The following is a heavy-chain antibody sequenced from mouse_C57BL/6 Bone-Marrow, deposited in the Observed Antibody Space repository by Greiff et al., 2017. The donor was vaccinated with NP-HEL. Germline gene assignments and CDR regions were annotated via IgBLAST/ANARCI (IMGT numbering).Heavy chain of an antibody. D-gene: IGHD1-1*01. CDR3: ARKVDYYFDY. CDR1: GYTFTNYW. CDR2: IYPGGGYT. V-gene: IGHV1-63*01. J-gene: IGHJ2*01. Sequence: QVQLQQSGAELVRPGTSVKMSCKASGYTFTNYWIGWAKQRPGHGLEWIGDIYPGGGYTNYNEKFKGKATLTADKSSSTAYMQFSSLTSADSAIYYCARKVDYYFDYWGQGTTLTVSS.